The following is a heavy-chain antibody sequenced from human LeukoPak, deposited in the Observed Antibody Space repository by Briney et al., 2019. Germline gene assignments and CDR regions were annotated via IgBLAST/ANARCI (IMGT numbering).Heavy chain of an antibody. Sequence: ASVKVSCKASGYTFTSYGISWVRQAPGQGLERMGWISAYNGNTNYAQKLQGRVTMTTDTSTSTAYMELRSLRSDDTAVYYCARVYSSGWYGDWFDPWGQGTLVTVSS. D-gene: IGHD6-19*01. CDR2: ISAYNGNT. J-gene: IGHJ5*02. CDR3: ARVYSSGWYGDWFDP. V-gene: IGHV1-18*01. CDR1: GYTFTSYG.